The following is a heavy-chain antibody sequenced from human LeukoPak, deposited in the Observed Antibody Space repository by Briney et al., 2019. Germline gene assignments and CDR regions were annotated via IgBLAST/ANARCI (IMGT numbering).Heavy chain of an antibody. CDR3: AREGVATVVIAFDI. J-gene: IGHJ3*02. CDR1: GGSISSYY. D-gene: IGHD4-23*01. CDR2: IYTSGST. V-gene: IGHV4-4*07. Sequence: SETLSLTCNFTGGSISSYYWSWIRQPAGKGLEWIGRIYTSGSTNYNPSLKSRVTMSVDTSKNQFSLKLSSVTAADTAVYYCAREGVATVVIAFDIWGQGTMVTVSS.